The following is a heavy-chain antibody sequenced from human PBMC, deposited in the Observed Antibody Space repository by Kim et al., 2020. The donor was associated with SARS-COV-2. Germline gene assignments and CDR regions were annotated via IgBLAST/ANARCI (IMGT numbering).Heavy chain of an antibody. CDR2: ISSSGSTI. V-gene: IGHV3-11*01. D-gene: IGHD2-15*01. CDR1: GFTFSDYY. CDR3: AREAGGYCSGGSCYDDAFDI. Sequence: GGSLRLSCAASGFTFSDYYMSWIRQAPGKGLEWVSYISSSGSTIYYADSVKGRFTISRDNAKNSLYLQMNSLRAEDTAVYYCAREAGGYCSGGSCYDDAFDIWGQGTMVTVSS. J-gene: IGHJ3*02.